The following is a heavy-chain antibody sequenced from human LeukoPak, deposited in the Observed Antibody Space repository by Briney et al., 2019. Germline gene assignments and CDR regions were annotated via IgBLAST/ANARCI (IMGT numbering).Heavy chain of an antibody. Sequence: SESLSLTCAVYGGSFSDYYWSWIRQPPGKGLEWIGYIYYSGSTNYNPSLKSRVTISVDTSKNQFSLKLSSVTAADTAVYYCARSRGGLHDYWGQGTLVTVSS. D-gene: IGHD5-24*01. V-gene: IGHV4-59*13. CDR2: IYYSGST. CDR1: GGSFSDYY. CDR3: ARSRGGLHDY. J-gene: IGHJ4*02.